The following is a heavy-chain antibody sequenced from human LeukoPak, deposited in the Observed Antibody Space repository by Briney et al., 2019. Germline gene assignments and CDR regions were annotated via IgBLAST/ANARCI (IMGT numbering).Heavy chain of an antibody. D-gene: IGHD1-26*01. CDR2: IYYSGST. CDR1: GDSFRSYY. Sequence: PSETLSLTCTVSGDSFRSYYWSWFRQSPRKGLEWIGYIYYSGSTKYNPSLKSRVSISVDTSKNQFSLKLTSVTAADTAVYYCARGNYYGYYFDYWGQGTLVTVSS. J-gene: IGHJ4*02. CDR3: ARGNYYGYYFDY. V-gene: IGHV4-59*01.